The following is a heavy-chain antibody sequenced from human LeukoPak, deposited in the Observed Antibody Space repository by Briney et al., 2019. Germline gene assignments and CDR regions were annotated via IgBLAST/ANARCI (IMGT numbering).Heavy chain of an antibody. CDR1: GFTFSSYA. V-gene: IGHV3-30-3*01. Sequence: GRSLRLSCAASGFTFSSYAMHWVRQAPGKGLEWVAVISYDGSNKYYADSVKGRFTISRDNSKNTLYLQMNSLGADDSAIYYCAKDAWQLLKALFDCWGQGTLVTVSS. CDR2: ISYDGSNK. CDR3: AKDAWQLLKALFDC. J-gene: IGHJ4*02. D-gene: IGHD1-26*01.